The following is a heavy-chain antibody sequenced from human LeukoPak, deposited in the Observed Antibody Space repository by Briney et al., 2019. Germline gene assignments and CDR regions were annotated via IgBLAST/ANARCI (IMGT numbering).Heavy chain of an antibody. J-gene: IGHJ4*02. D-gene: IGHD5-24*01. Sequence: ASVKVSCEPSGYIFTTYNLHWVRQAPGQGLEWTGWISTSTGDTDYARNLRGRVTMSTDASTGTAYMELRRLRSDDTAVYYCARSHNVYFDYWGQGTLLTV. V-gene: IGHV1-18*04. CDR2: ISTSTGDT. CDR1: GYIFTTYN. CDR3: ARSHNVYFDY.